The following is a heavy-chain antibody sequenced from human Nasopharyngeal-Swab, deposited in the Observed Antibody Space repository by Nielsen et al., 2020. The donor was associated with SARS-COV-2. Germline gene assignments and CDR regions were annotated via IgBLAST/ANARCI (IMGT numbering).Heavy chain of an antibody. J-gene: IGHJ5*02. Sequence: PTLVKPTQTLTLTCTFSGFSLSTSGMCVSWIRQPPGKALEWLALIDWDDDKYYSTSLKTRLTISKDTSKNQVVLTMTNMDPVDTATYYCARIRRQQLANGVGWFDPWGQGTLVTVSS. CDR3: ARIRRQQLANGVGWFDP. D-gene: IGHD6-13*01. CDR1: GFSLSTSGMC. V-gene: IGHV2-70*01. CDR2: IDWDDDK.